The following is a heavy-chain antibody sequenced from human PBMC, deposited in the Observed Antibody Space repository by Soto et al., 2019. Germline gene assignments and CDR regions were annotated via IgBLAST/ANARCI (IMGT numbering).Heavy chain of an antibody. CDR3: AREERWLQLVWDY. CDR1: GYTFTSYY. Sequence: ASVKVSCKASGYTFTSYYMHWVRQAPGQGLEWMGIINPSGGSTRYAQKFQGRVTMTRVTSTSTVYMELSSLRSEDTAVYYCAREERWLQLVWDYWGQGTLVTVSS. D-gene: IGHD5-12*01. V-gene: IGHV1-46*01. J-gene: IGHJ4*02. CDR2: INPSGGST.